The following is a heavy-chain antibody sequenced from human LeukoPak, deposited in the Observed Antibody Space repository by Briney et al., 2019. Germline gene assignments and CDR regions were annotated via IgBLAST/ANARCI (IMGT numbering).Heavy chain of an antibody. CDR2: INPSGGST. J-gene: IGHJ1*01. Sequence: ASVKVSCKASGYTFTSYYMHWVRQAPGQGLEWMGIINPSGGSTSYAQKFQGRVTMTRDMSTSTVHMELSGLRSEDTAVYYCASIDCSGGSCYSGYFQHWGQGTLVTVSS. CDR3: ASIDCSGGSCYSGYFQH. V-gene: IGHV1-46*01. D-gene: IGHD2-15*01. CDR1: GYTFTSYY.